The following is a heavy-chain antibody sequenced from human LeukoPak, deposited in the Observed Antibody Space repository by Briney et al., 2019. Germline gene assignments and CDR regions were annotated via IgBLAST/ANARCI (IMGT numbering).Heavy chain of an antibody. J-gene: IGHJ4*02. Sequence: SETLSLTCTVSGGSISSSSYYWSWIRQPPGKGLEWIGEINHSGSTNYNPSLKSRVTISVDTSKNQFSLKLSSVTAADTAVYYCARGRHYDFWSGIYYFDYWGQGTLVTVSS. CDR1: GGSISSSSYY. CDR2: INHSGST. V-gene: IGHV4-39*07. D-gene: IGHD3-3*01. CDR3: ARGRHYDFWSGIYYFDY.